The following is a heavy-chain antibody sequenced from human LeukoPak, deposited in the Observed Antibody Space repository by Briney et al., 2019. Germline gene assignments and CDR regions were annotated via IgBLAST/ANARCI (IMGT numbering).Heavy chain of an antibody. J-gene: IGHJ4*02. CDR3: ARDPGQLLWGAFDY. V-gene: IGHV3-30*04. CDR2: IPYDGSNK. Sequence: PGRSLRLSCAASGFTFSSYAMHWVRQAPGKGLEWVAVIPYDGSNKYYAGSVKGRFTISRDNSKNTLYLQMNSLRAEDTAVYYCARDPGQLLWGAFDYWGQGTLVTVSS. D-gene: IGHD2-2*01. CDR1: GFTFSSYA.